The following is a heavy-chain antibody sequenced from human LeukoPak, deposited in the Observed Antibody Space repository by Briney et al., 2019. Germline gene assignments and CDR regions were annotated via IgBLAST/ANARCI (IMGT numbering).Heavy chain of an antibody. J-gene: IGHJ4*02. CDR2: TYYSGST. D-gene: IGHD2-21*01. CDR1: GGPISSYY. Sequence: SETLSLTCTVSGGPISSYYWSWIRQPPGKGLEWIGYTYYSGSTNYDPSRKSRVTIAVDTSKNQFSLRLSSVTAADTAMYYCASRTARGGAGSFDFWGQGTLVTVSS. CDR3: ASRTARGGAGSFDF. V-gene: IGHV4-59*08.